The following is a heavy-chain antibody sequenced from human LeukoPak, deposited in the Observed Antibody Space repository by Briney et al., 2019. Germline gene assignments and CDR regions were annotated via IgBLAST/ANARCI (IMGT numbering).Heavy chain of an antibody. J-gene: IGHJ6*02. V-gene: IGHV3-21*01. D-gene: IGHD3-3*01. CDR2: ISSSSSYI. CDR3: ARDYDPSYGMDV. CDR1: GFTFSIYN. Sequence: GGSLRLSCAASGFTFSIYNMNWVRQAPGKGLEWVSSISSSSSYIYYADSVKGRFTISRDNAKNSLYLQMNSLRAEDTAVYYCARDYDPSYGMDVWGQGTTVTVSS.